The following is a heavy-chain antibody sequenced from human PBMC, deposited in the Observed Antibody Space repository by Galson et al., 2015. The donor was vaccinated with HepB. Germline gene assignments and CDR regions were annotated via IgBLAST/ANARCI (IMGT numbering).Heavy chain of an antibody. CDR2: ISYDGSNK. D-gene: IGHD6-6*01. CDR3: AKEYSSASFAFDI. V-gene: IGHV3-30*18. CDR1: GFTFSSYG. J-gene: IGHJ3*02. Sequence: SLRLSCAASGFTFSSYGMHWVRQAPGKGLEWVAVISYDGSNKYYADSVKGRFTISRDNSKNTLYLQMNSLRAEDTAVYYCAKEYSSASFAFDIWGQGTMVTVSS.